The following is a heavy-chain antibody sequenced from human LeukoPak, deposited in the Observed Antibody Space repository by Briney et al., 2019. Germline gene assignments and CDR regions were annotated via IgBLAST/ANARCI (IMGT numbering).Heavy chain of an antibody. V-gene: IGHV4-34*01. CDR1: GFTFSNYE. CDR2: INHSGST. Sequence: GSLRLSCAASGFTFSNYEMNWVRQPPGKGLEWIGEINHSGSTNYNPSLKSRVTISVDTSKNQFSLRLSSVTAADTAVYYRARSLGDSSSWPYYWGQGTLVTVSS. J-gene: IGHJ4*02. CDR3: ARSLGDSSSWPYY. D-gene: IGHD6-13*01.